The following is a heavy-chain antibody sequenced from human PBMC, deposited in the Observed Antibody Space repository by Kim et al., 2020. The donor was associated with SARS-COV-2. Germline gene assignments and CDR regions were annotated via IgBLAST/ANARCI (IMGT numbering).Heavy chain of an antibody. Sequence: SETLSLTCTVSGGSISSSSYYWGWIRQPPGKGLEWIGSIYYSGSTYYNPSLKSRVTISVDTSKNQFSLKLSSVTAADTAVYYCARHDSSSWYEERTRFDYWGQGTLVTVSS. D-gene: IGHD6-13*01. V-gene: IGHV4-39*01. CDR1: GGSISSSSYY. CDR2: IYYSGST. J-gene: IGHJ4*02. CDR3: ARHDSSSWYEERTRFDY.